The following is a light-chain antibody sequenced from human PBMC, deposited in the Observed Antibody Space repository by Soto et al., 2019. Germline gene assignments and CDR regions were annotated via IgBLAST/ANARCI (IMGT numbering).Light chain of an antibody. V-gene: IGKV1-39*01. CDR1: QSIISY. J-gene: IGKJ4*01. CDR3: QQSYSTPVT. Sequence: DIQMTQSPSSLSASVGDRVSITCRASQSIISYLNWYQQKPGKAPKLLIYAASSLQSGVPSRFSGSGYGTDYTLTISSLQTEDFATYYCQQSYSTPVTFGGGTKVDIK. CDR2: AAS.